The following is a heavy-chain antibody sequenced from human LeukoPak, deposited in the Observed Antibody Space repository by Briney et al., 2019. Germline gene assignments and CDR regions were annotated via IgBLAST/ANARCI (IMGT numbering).Heavy chain of an antibody. D-gene: IGHD6-19*01. J-gene: IGHJ4*02. Sequence: QPGGSLRLSCAASGFTFRKYWMLWVRQAPGKGLESVSRINTDGTVTTYADSVKGRFTVSRDNADNTMFLQMNSVRDEDTAVYYCATKQWLAPPPDSWGQGTPVTVSS. CDR2: INTDGTVT. CDR3: ATKQWLAPPPDS. V-gene: IGHV3-74*01. CDR1: GFTFRKYW.